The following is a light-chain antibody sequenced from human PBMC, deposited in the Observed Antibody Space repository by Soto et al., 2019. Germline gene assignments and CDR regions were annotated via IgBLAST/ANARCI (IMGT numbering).Light chain of an antibody. V-gene: IGKV1-5*03. J-gene: IGKJ1*01. Sequence: DIQMTQSPSTLSASVGDRVTIPCRASQGISSWLAWYQQKPGKAPKLLIYKASSFESGVPSRFSGSGSGTEFTLTISSLQPDDFATYYCQQFNNYPWTFGQGTRVEIK. CDR3: QQFNNYPWT. CDR1: QGISSW. CDR2: KAS.